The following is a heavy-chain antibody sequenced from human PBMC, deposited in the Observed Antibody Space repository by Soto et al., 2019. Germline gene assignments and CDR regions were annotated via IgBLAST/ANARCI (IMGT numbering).Heavy chain of an antibody. CDR1: GGSISSGGYY. Sequence: SETLPLTCTVSGGSISSGGYYWSCIRQHPGKGLEWIGYIYYSGSTYYNPSLKSRVTISVDTSKNQFSLKLSSVTAADTAVYYCARERTTMNWFDPWGQGTLVTVS. CDR2: IYYSGST. CDR3: ARERTTMNWFDP. V-gene: IGHV4-31*03. D-gene: IGHD1-7*01. J-gene: IGHJ5*02.